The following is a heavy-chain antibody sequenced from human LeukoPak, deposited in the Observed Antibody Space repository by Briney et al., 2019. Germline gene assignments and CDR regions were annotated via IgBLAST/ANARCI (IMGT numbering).Heavy chain of an antibody. J-gene: IGHJ5*02. CDR3: ARFTPQGYGWGGYNRFDP. D-gene: IGHD3-16*01. Sequence: SETLSLTCTVSGGSISSYYWNRIRQPPGKGLEWIGYIYYSGSTNYNPSLKSRVTISLDTSKNQFSLNLTSVTAADTAVYYCARFTPQGYGWGGYNRFDPWGQGTLVTVSS. CDR1: GGSISSYY. V-gene: IGHV4-59*01. CDR2: IYYSGST.